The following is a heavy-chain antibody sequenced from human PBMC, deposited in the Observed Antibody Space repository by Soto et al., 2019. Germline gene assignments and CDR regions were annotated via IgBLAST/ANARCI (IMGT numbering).Heavy chain of an antibody. CDR2: IYFTGST. J-gene: IGHJ5*02. V-gene: IGHV4-30-4*01. D-gene: IGHD1-7*01. CDR3: AKRGNWNFVLDP. Sequence: PSETLSLTCTVSGGSISSGGYYWGWIRQPPGKGLECIGYIYFTGSTYYNPSLQSRVTISVDTSRNQFSLRLSSVTAADTAVYYCAKRGNWNFVLDPWGQGTLVTVSS. CDR1: GGSISSGGYY.